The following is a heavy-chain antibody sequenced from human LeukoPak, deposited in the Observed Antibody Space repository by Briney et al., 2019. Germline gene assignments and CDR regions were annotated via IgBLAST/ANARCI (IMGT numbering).Heavy chain of an antibody. CDR3: LSAVGPSEY. CDR1: GFTFSRYW. D-gene: IGHD1-26*01. J-gene: IGHJ4*02. Sequence: GGSLRLSCAASGFTFSRYWIHWVRQAPGKRRVWVSRINSDGSDTVYADSVRGRFTISRDNAKNTLYLQMNSLRADDTAVYYCLSAVGPSEYWGQGTLVTVSS. V-gene: IGHV3-74*01. CDR2: INSDGSDT.